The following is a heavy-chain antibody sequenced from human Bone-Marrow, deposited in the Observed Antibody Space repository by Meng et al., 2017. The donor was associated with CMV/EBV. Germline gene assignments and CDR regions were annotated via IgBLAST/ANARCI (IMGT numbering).Heavy chain of an antibody. V-gene: IGHV3-48*04. CDR2: ISSSSSTI. J-gene: IGHJ6*02. Sequence: GGSLRLPCAASGFTFSSYSMNWVRQAPGKGLEWVSYISSSSSTIYYADSVKGRFTISRDNAKNSLYLQMNSLRAEDTAVYYCAGEDIVVVPAAIRHYYYYGMDVWGQGTTVTVSS. D-gene: IGHD2-2*01. CDR1: GFTFSSYS. CDR3: AGEDIVVVPAAIRHYYYYGMDV.